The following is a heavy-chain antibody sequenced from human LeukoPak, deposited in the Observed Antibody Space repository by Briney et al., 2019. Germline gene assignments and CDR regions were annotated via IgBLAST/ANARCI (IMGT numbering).Heavy chain of an antibody. CDR2: IIPIFGTA. CDR1: GYTFTSYG. V-gene: IGHV1-69*13. CDR3: AREEYYDYVWGSYRYTNWFDP. D-gene: IGHD3-16*02. J-gene: IGHJ5*02. Sequence: GASVKVSCKASGYTFTSYGISWVRQAPGQGLEWMGGIIPIFGTANYAQKFQGRVTITADESTSTAYMELSSLRSEDTAVYYCAREEYYDYVWGSYRYTNWFDPWGQGTLVTVSS.